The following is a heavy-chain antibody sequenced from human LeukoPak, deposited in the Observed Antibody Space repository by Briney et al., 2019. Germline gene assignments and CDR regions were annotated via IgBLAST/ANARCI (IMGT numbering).Heavy chain of an antibody. CDR1: GYTFTNYG. J-gene: IGHJ5*02. D-gene: IGHD6-6*01. CDR2: FSGSNGNT. CDR3: ARSNIATRRGDNWFDP. Sequence: GASVKVSCKASGYTFTNYGIHWVRQAPGQGLEWMGWFSGSNGNTMYAQKVQGRVTMTTDTSTSTAYMELRSLKSDETAVYYCARSNIATRRGDNWFDPWGQGTLVTVSS. V-gene: IGHV1-18*01.